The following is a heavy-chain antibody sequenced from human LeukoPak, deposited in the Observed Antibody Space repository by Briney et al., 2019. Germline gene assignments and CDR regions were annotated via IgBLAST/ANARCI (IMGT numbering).Heavy chain of an antibody. D-gene: IGHD3-10*01. Sequence: SETLSLTCAVSGGSISGHYRGWIRQPPGRGLEWIGYNYYTGDTNYIPSFESRVTISVDTSKNQFSLKLGSVTAADTAIYYCVRVVTGSVDYWGQGTLVTVSS. V-gene: IGHV4-59*11. J-gene: IGHJ4*02. CDR2: NYYTGDT. CDR3: VRVVTGSVDY. CDR1: GGSISGHY.